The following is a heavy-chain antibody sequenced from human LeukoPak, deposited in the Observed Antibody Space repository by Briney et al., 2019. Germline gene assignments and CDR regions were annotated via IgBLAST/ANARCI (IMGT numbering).Heavy chain of an antibody. CDR3: ARPENDYVWGSYRLLY. CDR1: GYSFTSYW. CDR2: IYPGDSDT. D-gene: IGHD3-16*02. J-gene: IGHJ4*02. V-gene: IGHV5-51*01. Sequence: PEESLKISCRGSGYSFTSYWIGWVRQMPGKGLEWMGIIYPGDSDTRYSPSFQGQVTISADKSISTAYLQWSSLKASDTAMYYCARPENDYVWGSYRLLYWGQGTLVTVSS.